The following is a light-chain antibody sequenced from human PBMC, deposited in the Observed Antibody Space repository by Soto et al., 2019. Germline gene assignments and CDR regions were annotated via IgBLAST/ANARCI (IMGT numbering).Light chain of an antibody. V-gene: IGKV1-27*01. J-gene: IGKJ3*01. CDR3: QRYNSVPPVT. CDR2: AAS. Sequence: DTQMTQSPSSLSASVGDRVTITCRASQGISNYLAWYQQQPGKPPKLLMYAASTLQSGVPSRFSGSGSGTDFTLTISSLQPEDVATYYCQRYNSVPPVTFGPGTKVNL. CDR1: QGISNY.